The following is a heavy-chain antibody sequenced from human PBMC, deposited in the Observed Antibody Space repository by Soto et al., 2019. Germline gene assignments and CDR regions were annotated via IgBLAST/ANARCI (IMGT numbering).Heavy chain of an antibody. J-gene: IGHJ5*02. Sequence: QVQLVQSGGEVKTPGSSVEVSCKASGGIFSSFSITWVRQVPGHGLEWMGGIIPMTGTPNYAEKFQGRLTLTADASTRTAYLVLSSLKSEDTAVYYCARGPILPGATSWLDPWGQGTVVIVSS. V-gene: IGHV1-69*01. CDR1: GGIFSSFS. CDR2: IIPMTGTP. D-gene: IGHD2-2*01. CDR3: ARGPILPGATSWLDP.